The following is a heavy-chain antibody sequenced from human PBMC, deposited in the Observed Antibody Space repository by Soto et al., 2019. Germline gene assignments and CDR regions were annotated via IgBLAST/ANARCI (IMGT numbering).Heavy chain of an antibody. Sequence: QVQLVQSGAEEKKPGASVKVSCKASGYTFTSYAMHWVRQAPGQRLEWMGWINAGNGNTKSSQKFQGRVTITRDTSASTAYMELSSLRSEDTAVYYCARAVAVAADVDYWCQGTLVTVYS. D-gene: IGHD6-19*01. V-gene: IGHV1-3*05. J-gene: IGHJ4*02. CDR1: GYTFTSYA. CDR3: ARAVAVAADVDY. CDR2: INAGNGNT.